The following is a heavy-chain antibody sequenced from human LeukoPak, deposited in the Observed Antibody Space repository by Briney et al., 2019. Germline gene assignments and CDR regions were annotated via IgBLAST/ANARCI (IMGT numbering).Heavy chain of an antibody. D-gene: IGHD3-10*02. V-gene: IGHV4-39*01. Sequence: TPSETLSLTCTVSGGSISSSSYYWGWIRQPPGKGLEWIGSIYYSGGTYYNPSLKSRVTISVDTSKNQFSLKLSSVTAADTAVYYCASQYFLILSLYYFDYWGQGTLVTVSS. CDR2: IYYSGGT. CDR1: GGSISSSSYY. J-gene: IGHJ4*02. CDR3: ASQYFLILSLYYFDY.